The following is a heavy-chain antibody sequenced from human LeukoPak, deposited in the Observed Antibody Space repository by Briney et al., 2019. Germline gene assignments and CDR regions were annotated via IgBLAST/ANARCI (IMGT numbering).Heavy chain of an antibody. CDR2: IKNKTSGGTT. V-gene: IGHV3-15*01. CDR3: ARGFCSSTSCYQGPFDF. D-gene: IGHD2-2*01. Sequence: PGGSLRLSCAASGFIFSSAWMTWVRQAPGKGLEWVGHIKNKTSGGTTDYAAPVKGRFIISRDDSKNTLYLQMNSLRTEDTAVYYCARGFCSSTSCYQGPFDFWGQGTLVTVSS. J-gene: IGHJ4*02. CDR1: GFIFSSAW.